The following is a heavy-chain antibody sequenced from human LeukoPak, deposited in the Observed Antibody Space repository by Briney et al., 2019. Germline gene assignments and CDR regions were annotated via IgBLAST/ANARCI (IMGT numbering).Heavy chain of an antibody. D-gene: IGHD2-2*01. V-gene: IGHV1-24*01. CDR1: GYTFTELS. CDR2: FDPEDGET. Sequence: GASVKVSCKVSGYTFTELSMHWVRQAPGKGLEWMGGFDPEDGETIYAQKFQGRVTMTEDTSTDTAYMELSSLRSEDTAVYYCATDTPYCSSTSCPRNYYYMDVWGKGTTVTVSS. J-gene: IGHJ6*03. CDR3: ATDTPYCSSTSCPRNYYYMDV.